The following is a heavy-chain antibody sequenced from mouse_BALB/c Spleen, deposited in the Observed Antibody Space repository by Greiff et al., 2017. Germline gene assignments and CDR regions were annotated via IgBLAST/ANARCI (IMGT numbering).Heavy chain of an antibody. CDR3: ARAFYYDLDY. CDR1: GFTFSSYA. V-gene: IGHV5-6-5*01. CDR2: ISSGGST. D-gene: IGHD2-4*01. J-gene: IGHJ2*01. Sequence: DVKLVESGGGLVQPGGSRKLSCAASGFTFSSYAMSWVRQTPEKRLEWVASISSGGSTYYPDSVKGRFTISRDNARNILYLQMSSLRSEDTAMYYCARAFYYDLDYWGQGTTLTVSS.